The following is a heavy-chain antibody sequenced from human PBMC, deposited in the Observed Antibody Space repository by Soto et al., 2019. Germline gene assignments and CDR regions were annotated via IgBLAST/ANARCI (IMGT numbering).Heavy chain of an antibody. D-gene: IGHD1-26*01. Sequence: QVQLQESGPGLVKPSETLSLTCTVSGDSMTKYYWSWIRQPAGKGLEWIGRIYTSGSTNYNPSLKSRVTMSIDTSNNHFSLKLKSVTAADTAVYYCARTVGAAYYFDFWGQGALVTFSS. V-gene: IGHV4-4*07. CDR2: IYTSGST. CDR3: ARTVGAAYYFDF. CDR1: GDSMTKYY. J-gene: IGHJ4*02.